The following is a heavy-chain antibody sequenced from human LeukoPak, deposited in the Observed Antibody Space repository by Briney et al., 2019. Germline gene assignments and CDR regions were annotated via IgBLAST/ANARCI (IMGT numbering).Heavy chain of an antibody. J-gene: IGHJ3*02. CDR2: ISWNSGNI. CDR3: ARDMTLGLSAFDI. D-gene: IGHD2-21*01. Sequence: PGGSLRLSCVASGFTFDDYAMHWVRQAPGKGLEWVSGISWNSGNIGYGDSVKGRFTISRDNAKNSLYLQMNSLRAEDTAVYYCARDMTLGLSAFDIWGQGTMVTVSS. CDR1: GFTFDDYA. V-gene: IGHV3-9*01.